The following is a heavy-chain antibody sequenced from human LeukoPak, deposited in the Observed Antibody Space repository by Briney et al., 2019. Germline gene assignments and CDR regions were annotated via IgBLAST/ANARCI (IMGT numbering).Heavy chain of an antibody. CDR1: GGTFSSYA. J-gene: IGHJ4*02. D-gene: IGHD6-13*01. CDR2: IIPIFSTA. V-gene: IGHV1-69*13. CDR3: ARGISSSWYGAGMVGFDY. Sequence: EASVKVSCKASGGTFSSYAISWVRQAPGQGLEWMGGIIPIFSTANYAQKFQGRVTITADESTSTAYMELSSLRSEDTAVYYCARGISSSWYGAGMVGFDYWGQGTLVTVSS.